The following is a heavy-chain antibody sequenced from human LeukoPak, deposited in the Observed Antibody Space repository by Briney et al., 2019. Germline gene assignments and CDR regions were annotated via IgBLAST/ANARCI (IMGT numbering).Heavy chain of an antibody. CDR2: MYYSGST. CDR1: GGSISSRSYY. CDR3: ARQNVDTVMAINWFDP. Sequence: SETLSLTCTVSGGSISSRSYYWGWIRQPPGKGLEWIGSMYYSGSTYNNPSLKSRVTISVDTSKNQFSLKLSSVTAADTAVYYCARQNVDTVMAINWFDPWAREPWSPSPQ. V-gene: IGHV4-39*01. D-gene: IGHD5-18*01. J-gene: IGHJ5*02.